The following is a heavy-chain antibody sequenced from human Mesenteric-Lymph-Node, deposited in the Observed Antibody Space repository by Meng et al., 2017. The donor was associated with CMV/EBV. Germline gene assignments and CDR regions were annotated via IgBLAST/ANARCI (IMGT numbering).Heavy chain of an antibody. D-gene: IGHD6-6*01. CDR3: AREGFVVFTGAFDI. J-gene: IGHJ3*02. Sequence: GGSLRLSCTASGFSFTSHWMSWVRQAPGKGLEWVANIKEDGSDKYYVDSVRGRFTISRDNAKNSLYLQMNSLRAEDTAVYYCAREGFVVFTGAFDIWGQGTMVTVSS. CDR1: GFSFTSHW. V-gene: IGHV3-7*01. CDR2: IKEDGSDK.